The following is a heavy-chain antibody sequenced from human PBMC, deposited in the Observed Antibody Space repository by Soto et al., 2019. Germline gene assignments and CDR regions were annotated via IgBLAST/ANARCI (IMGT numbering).Heavy chain of an antibody. CDR2: ISWNSGSI. Sequence: GGSLRLSCAASGFTFDDYAMHWVRQAPGKGLEWVSGISWNSGSIGYADSVKGRFTISRDNAKNSLYLQMNSLRAEDTALYYCAGGSRRYYGSGRGAFDIWGQGTMVTVSS. V-gene: IGHV3-9*01. CDR1: GFTFDDYA. J-gene: IGHJ3*02. D-gene: IGHD3-10*01. CDR3: AGGSRRYYGSGRGAFDI.